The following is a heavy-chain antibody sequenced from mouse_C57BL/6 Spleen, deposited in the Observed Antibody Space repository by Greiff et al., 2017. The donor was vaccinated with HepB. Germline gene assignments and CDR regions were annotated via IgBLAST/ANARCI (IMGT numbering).Heavy chain of an antibody. CDR3: TRPCYYTKFAY. J-gene: IGHJ3*01. V-gene: IGHV1-15*01. CDR2: IDPETGGT. D-gene: IGHD2-12*01. Sequence: QVQLQQSGAELVRPGASVTLSCKASGYTFTDYEMHWVKQTPVHGLEWIGAIDPETGGTAYNQKFTGKAILTADKSSSTAYMELRSLTSEDSAVYYCTRPCYYTKFAYWGQGTLVTVSA. CDR1: GYTFTDYE.